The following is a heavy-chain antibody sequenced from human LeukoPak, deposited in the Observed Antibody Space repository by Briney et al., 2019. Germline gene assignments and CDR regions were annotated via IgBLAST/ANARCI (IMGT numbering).Heavy chain of an antibody. V-gene: IGHV3-21*01. CDR2: ISSSGSNI. CDR1: GFTFSSYS. D-gene: IGHD4-17*01. CDR3: ATSSTVTRVGFDY. Sequence: GGSLRLSCAASGFTFSSYSMNWVRQAPGKGLEWVSSISSSGSNIYYADSVKGRFTISRDNAKNSLYLQMNSLRAEDMAVYYCATSSTVTRVGFDYWGQGTLVTVSS. J-gene: IGHJ4*02.